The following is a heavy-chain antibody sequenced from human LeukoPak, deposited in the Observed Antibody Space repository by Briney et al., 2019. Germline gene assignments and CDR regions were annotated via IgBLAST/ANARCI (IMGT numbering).Heavy chain of an antibody. J-gene: IGHJ6*02. CDR1: GGFISSTSYY. CDR3: ARYRSRLGGMDV. Sequence: SETLSLTCTVSGGFISSTSYYWGWIRQPPGKGLEWIGIIYYSGSANYNPSLKSRVTMSADTSKNQFSLKLGSVTAADTALYYCARYRSRLGGMDVWGQGTTVTVSS. D-gene: IGHD3-16*01. CDR2: IYYSGSA. V-gene: IGHV4-39*01.